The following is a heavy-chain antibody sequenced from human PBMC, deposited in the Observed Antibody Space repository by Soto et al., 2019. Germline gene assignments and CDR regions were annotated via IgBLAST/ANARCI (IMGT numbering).Heavy chain of an antibody. CDR3: AGEGHCSSTGCPGDY. J-gene: IGHJ4*02. Sequence: PSETLSLTCTVSGGSITSTTSTYFWGWLRQSPGKGLEWIGDIYNNGNTYYNPSLKSRVTISVDTSRNQFSLKLSSLTVADTAVYYCAGEGHCSSTGCPGDYWGQGTLVTVSS. D-gene: IGHD2-2*01. V-gene: IGHV4-39*07. CDR2: IYNNGNT. CDR1: GGSITSTTSTYF.